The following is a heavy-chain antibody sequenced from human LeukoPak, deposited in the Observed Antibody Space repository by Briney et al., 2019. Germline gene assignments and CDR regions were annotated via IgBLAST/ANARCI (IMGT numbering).Heavy chain of an antibody. CDR3: ARAPELGGYYFDY. CDR1: GGSISSGDYY. J-gene: IGHJ4*02. V-gene: IGHV4-30-4*08. Sequence: SQTLSLTCTVSGGSISSGDYYRSWIRQPPGKGLEWIGYIYYSGSTYYNPSLKSRVTISVDTSKSQFSLKLSSVTAADTAVYYCARAPELGGYYFDYWGQGTLGTVSS. D-gene: IGHD7-27*01. CDR2: IYYSGST.